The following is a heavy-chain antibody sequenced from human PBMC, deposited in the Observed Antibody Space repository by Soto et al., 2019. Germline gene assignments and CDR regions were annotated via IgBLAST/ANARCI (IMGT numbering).Heavy chain of an antibody. D-gene: IGHD2-15*01. V-gene: IGHV4-30-4*01. CDR2: IYYSGRT. Sequence: QVQLQESGPGLVKPSQTLSLTCTVSGVSISSGDYYWSWIRQPPGKGLEWIGYIYYSGRTYYNPSLKSRVTMSVDTSKNQFSMKLSSGTAAGTAVYYCTRARGARYFDYWGQGTLVTVPS. J-gene: IGHJ4*02. CDR3: TRARGARYFDY. CDR1: GVSISSGDYY.